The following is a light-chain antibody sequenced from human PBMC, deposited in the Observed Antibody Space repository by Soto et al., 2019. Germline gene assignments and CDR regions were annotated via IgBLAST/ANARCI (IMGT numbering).Light chain of an antibody. Sequence: QSVLTQPRSVSGSPGQAVTISCTGTSSDVGGSNYVSWYQQHPGKAPKLVIYDVTRRPSGVPDRFSGSNSGNTASLIISGLQADDEAYYYCSSYAGSSLWVFGGGTKLTVL. CDR3: SSYAGSSLWV. J-gene: IGLJ3*02. V-gene: IGLV2-11*01. CDR2: DVT. CDR1: SSDVGGSNY.